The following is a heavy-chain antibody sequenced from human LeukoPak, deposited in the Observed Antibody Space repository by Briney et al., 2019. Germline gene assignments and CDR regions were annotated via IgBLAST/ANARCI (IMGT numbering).Heavy chain of an antibody. CDR1: GYTFTNYI. CDR3: ARDIDRVFNWFDP. V-gene: IGHV1-3*01. Sequence: ASVKVSCKASGYTFTNYIIHWVRQAPGQRPEWMGWINPGNGNTKYSQNFQGRVTITTDTSASTAYMELSSLRFEDTAVYYCARDIDRVFNWFDPWGQGTQVTVSS. CDR2: INPGNGNT. D-gene: IGHD6-13*01. J-gene: IGHJ5*02.